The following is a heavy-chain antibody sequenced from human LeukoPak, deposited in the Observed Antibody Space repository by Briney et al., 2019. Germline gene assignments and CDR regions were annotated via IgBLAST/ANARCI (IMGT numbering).Heavy chain of an antibody. CDR2: INGRGTT. J-gene: IGHJ4*02. CDR1: GFTFSSYT. Sequence: GGSLRLSCAASGFTFSSYTMSWVRQAPGEGLEWLSAINGRGTTFYLDSVKGRFTISRVNSENTVYLQMNSLTVDDTAVYFCAKERQTGDYFTSDYWGQGTLVTVSS. D-gene: IGHD4-17*01. CDR3: AKERQTGDYFTSDY. V-gene: IGHV3-23*01.